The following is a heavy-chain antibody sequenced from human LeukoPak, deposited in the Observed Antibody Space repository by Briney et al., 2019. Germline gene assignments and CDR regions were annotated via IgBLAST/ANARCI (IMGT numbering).Heavy chain of an antibody. CDR2: INPNSGGT. D-gene: IGHD5-18*01. J-gene: IGHJ5*02. CDR3: ARGVRVGYSYGYCWFDP. Sequence: ASVKVSCKASGYTFTGYYMHWVRQAPGQGLEWMGWINPNSGGTNYAQKFQGRVTMTRDTSISTAYMELSRLRSDDTAVYYCARGVRVGYSYGYCWFDPWGQGTLVTVSS. V-gene: IGHV1-2*02. CDR1: GYTFTGYY.